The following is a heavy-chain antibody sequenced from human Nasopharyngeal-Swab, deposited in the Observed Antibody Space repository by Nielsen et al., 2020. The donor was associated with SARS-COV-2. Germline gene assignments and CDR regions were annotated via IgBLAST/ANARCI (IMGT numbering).Heavy chain of an antibody. J-gene: IGHJ4*02. Sequence: WVGQAPGQGLEWMGGFDPEDGETIYAQKFQGRVTMTEDTSTDTAYMELSSLRSEDTAVYYCATTQYYYDSSGYYSFDYWGQGTLVTVSS. D-gene: IGHD3-22*01. V-gene: IGHV1-24*01. CDR2: FDPEDGET. CDR3: ATTQYYYDSSGYYSFDY.